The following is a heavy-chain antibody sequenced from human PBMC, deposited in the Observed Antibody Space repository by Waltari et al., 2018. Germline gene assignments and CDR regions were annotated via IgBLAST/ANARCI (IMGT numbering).Heavy chain of an antibody. V-gene: IGHV1-18*01. CDR1: GDTFISHG. Sequence: QVHLVQSGAEVRQPGASVKVSCKAFGDTFISHGISWVRQAPGQGLEWMGWISGYSGNTNYAQRLQDRLTMTTDTSAIKAYMELRSLRSDDTAVYYCARGGLTMATIDYWGQGTLVTVSS. CDR2: ISGYSGNT. J-gene: IGHJ4*02. CDR3: ARGGLTMATIDY. D-gene: IGHD3-10*01.